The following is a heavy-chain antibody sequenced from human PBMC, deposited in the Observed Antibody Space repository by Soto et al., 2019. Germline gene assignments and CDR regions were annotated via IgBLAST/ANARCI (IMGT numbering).Heavy chain of an antibody. V-gene: IGHV3-49*04. Sequence: GGSLRLSCAASGFTYSTYTMHWVRQAPGKRLDWVVFFRSKAYCGTTEYAASVKGSFTFSRDDSKSIAYLQMNSLKTYDTAVYYCTRMYDYANPPLAWGQGTLVTVSS. CDR1: GFTYSTYT. J-gene: IGHJ5*02. CDR2: FRSKAYCGTT. D-gene: IGHD3-16*01. CDR3: TRMYDYANPPLA.